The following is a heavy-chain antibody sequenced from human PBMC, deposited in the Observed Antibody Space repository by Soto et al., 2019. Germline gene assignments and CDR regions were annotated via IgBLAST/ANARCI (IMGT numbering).Heavy chain of an antibody. CDR3: AKAPLIAAAGVGPNFYFSGMDV. CDR1: GFTFSSDG. CDR2: ISYDGSSK. J-gene: IGHJ6*04. D-gene: IGHD6-13*01. Sequence: QVQLVESGGGVVQPGRSLRLSCAASGFTFSSDGMHWVRQAPGKGLEWVAVISYDGSSKYYADSVKGRFTISRDNSKNMLYLPVNSLRAEDTAVYYCAKAPLIAAAGVGPNFYFSGMDVLGKGTPVTISS. V-gene: IGHV3-30*18.